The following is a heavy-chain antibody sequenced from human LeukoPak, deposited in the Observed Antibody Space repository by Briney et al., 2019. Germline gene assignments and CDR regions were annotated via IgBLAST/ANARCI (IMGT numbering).Heavy chain of an antibody. CDR2: IIPIFGTA. J-gene: IGHJ4*02. Sequence: SVKVSCKASGGTFSSYAISWVRQAPGQGLEWMGGIIPIFGTANYAQKFQGRVTITADESTSTAYMELSSLGSEDTAVYYCASRFYDILTGYENYFDYWGQGTLVTVSS. D-gene: IGHD3-9*01. V-gene: IGHV1-69*13. CDR1: GGTFSSYA. CDR3: ASRFYDILTGYENYFDY.